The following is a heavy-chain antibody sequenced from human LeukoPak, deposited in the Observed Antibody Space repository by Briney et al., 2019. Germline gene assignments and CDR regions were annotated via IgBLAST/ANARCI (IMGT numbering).Heavy chain of an antibody. Sequence: ASVKVSCKASGGTFSNYAISWVRQAPGQGLEWMGWISAYNGNTSYAQKLQGRVTMTTDTSTSTAYMELRSLRSDDTAVYYCAREYYYDSSGTWDIWGQGTMVTVSS. CDR2: ISAYNGNT. J-gene: IGHJ3*02. CDR3: AREYYYDSSGTWDI. CDR1: GGTFSNYA. V-gene: IGHV1-18*01. D-gene: IGHD3-22*01.